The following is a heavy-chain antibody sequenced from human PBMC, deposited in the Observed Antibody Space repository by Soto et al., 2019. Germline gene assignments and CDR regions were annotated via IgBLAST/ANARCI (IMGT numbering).Heavy chain of an antibody. J-gene: IGHJ4*02. Sequence: GASVKVSCKASGYTFTGYYTHWVRQAPGQGLEWMGWINPNSGGTNYAQKFQGRVTMTRDTSISTAYMELSRLRSDDTAVYSCARANTVTTDFDYWGQGTLVTVSS. D-gene: IGHD4-17*01. V-gene: IGHV1-2*02. CDR2: INPNSGGT. CDR3: ARANTVTTDFDY. CDR1: GYTFTGYY.